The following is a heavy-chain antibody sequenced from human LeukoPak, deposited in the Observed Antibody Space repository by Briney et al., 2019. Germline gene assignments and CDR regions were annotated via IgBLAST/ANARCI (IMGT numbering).Heavy chain of an antibody. CDR3: AKMGRWFGEHNRGFDY. Sequence: GGSLRLSCAASGFTFSSYAMSWVRQAPGKGLEWVSAISGSGGSTYYADSVKGRFTISRDNSKNTLYLQMNSLRAEDTAVYYCAKMGRWFGEHNRGFDYWGQGTLVTVSS. CDR2: ISGSGGST. CDR1: GFTFSSYA. D-gene: IGHD3-10*01. V-gene: IGHV3-23*01. J-gene: IGHJ4*02.